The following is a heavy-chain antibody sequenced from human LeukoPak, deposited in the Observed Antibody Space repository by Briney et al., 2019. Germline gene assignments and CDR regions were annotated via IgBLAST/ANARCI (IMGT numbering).Heavy chain of an antibody. CDR1: GFTFSSYG. CDR2: ITSSSSYI. CDR3: AREMLAAVAAQS. D-gene: IGHD6-19*01. V-gene: IGHV3-21*01. J-gene: IGHJ5*02. Sequence: GGSLRLSCAASGFTFSSYGMSWGRQDPGQGLAWVSSITSSSSYIYYADSVKGRFTISRDNAKNSLYLQMNSLRAEDTAVYYCAREMLAAVAAQSWGQGTLVTVSS.